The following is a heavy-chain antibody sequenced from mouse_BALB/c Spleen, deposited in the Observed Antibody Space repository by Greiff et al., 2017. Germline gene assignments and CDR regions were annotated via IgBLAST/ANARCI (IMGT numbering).Heavy chain of an antibody. V-gene: IGHV5-9-4*01. D-gene: IGHD2-4*01. J-gene: IGHJ2*01. CDR1: GFTFSSYA. Sequence: EVQVVESGGGLVKPGGSLKLSCAASGFTFSSYAMSWVRQSPEKRLEWVAEISSGGSYTYYPDTVTGRFTISRDNAKSTLYLEMSSLRSEDTAMYYCALTMITGFDYWGQGTTLTVSS. CDR2: ISSGGSYT. CDR3: ALTMITGFDY.